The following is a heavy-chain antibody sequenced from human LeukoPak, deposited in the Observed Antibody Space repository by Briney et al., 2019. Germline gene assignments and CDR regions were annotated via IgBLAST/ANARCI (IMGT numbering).Heavy chain of an antibody. CDR1: VGSLSSISSY. CDR2: IYYSGCT. D-gene: IGHD3-22*01. J-gene: IGHJ4*02. Sequence: PSETLSLTCTVSVGSLSSISSYWGWVRRPPGRGLGWIGRIYYSGCTYYNASLHSRVSISVDTCKNEFSLKLSSVTAAETAVDYCARHVYYDSSEAQYYWGQGNLVTVSS. V-gene: IGHV4-39*01. CDR3: ARHVYYDSSEAQYY.